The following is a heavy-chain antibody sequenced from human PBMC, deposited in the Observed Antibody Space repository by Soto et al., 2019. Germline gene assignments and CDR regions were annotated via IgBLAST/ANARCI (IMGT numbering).Heavy chain of an antibody. V-gene: IGHV3-7*01. D-gene: IGHD3-3*01. CDR3: ARDHLGIFGVVSVFDY. J-gene: IGHJ4*02. CDR2: IKQDGSEK. CDR1: GFTFSSYW. Sequence: GGSLRLSCAASGFTFSSYWMSWVRQAPGKGLEWVANIKQDGSEKYYVDSVKGRFTISRDNAKNSLYLQMNSLRAEDTAVYYCARDHLGIFGVVSVFDYWGQGTLVTVSS.